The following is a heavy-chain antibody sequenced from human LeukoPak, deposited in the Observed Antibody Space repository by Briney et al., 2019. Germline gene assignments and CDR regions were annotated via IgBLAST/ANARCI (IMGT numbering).Heavy chain of an antibody. CDR2: IYYSGST. Sequence: SETLSLTCTVSGGSISSYYWSWIRQPPGKGLEWIGYIYYSGSTNYNPSLKSRVTISVDTSKNQFSLKLSSVTAADTAVYYCARAHRTGIVGYFDLWGRGTLVTVSS. CDR3: ARAHRTGIVGYFDL. J-gene: IGHJ2*01. V-gene: IGHV4-59*08. D-gene: IGHD1-14*01. CDR1: GGSISSYY.